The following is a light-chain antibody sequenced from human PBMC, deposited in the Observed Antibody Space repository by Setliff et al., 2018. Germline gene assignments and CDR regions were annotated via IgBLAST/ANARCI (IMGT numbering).Light chain of an antibody. CDR3: LSYTTGSTRRGV. V-gene: IGLV2-14*01. CDR1: SSDVGGYNY. Sequence: QSALTQPAAVSGSPGQSITISCAGTSSDVGGYNYVSWYQQHPGKAPKLMIYEVTKRPSGVSDRFSGSKSGNTASLTISGLQAEDEADYYCLSYTTGSTRRGVFGTGTKVTVL. J-gene: IGLJ1*01. CDR2: EVT.